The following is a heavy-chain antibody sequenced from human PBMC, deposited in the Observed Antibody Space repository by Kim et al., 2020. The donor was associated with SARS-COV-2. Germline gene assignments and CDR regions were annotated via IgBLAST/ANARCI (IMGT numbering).Heavy chain of an antibody. CDR3: ARVEGGLRFLEWSAHFDY. CDR1: GGSISSYY. J-gene: IGHJ4*01. D-gene: IGHD3-3*01. V-gene: IGHV4-59*01. CDR2: IYYSGST. Sequence: SETLSLTCTVSGGSISSYYWSWIRQPPGKGLEWIGYIYYSGSTNYNPSLKSRVTISVDTSKNQFSLKLSSVTAADTAVYYCARVEGGLRFLEWSAHFDY.